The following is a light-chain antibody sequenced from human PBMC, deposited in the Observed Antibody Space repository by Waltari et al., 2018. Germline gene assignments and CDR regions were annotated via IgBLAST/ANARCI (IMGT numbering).Light chain of an antibody. Sequence: SYELTQSPSLSVSPGQTARINCSGCSLPNQYASLYQQKPGQAPVLVMYKDSERPSRIPERFSGSSSGTTVTLTITAVQAEDEADYYCHSADNSNSYQVFGGGTKLTVL. V-gene: IGLV3-25*03. CDR3: HSADNSNSYQV. CDR1: SLPNQY. CDR2: KDS. J-gene: IGLJ2*01.